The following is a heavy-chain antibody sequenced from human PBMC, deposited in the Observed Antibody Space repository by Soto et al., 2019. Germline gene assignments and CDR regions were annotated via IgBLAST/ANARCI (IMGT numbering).Heavy chain of an antibody. D-gene: IGHD5-12*01. V-gene: IGHV1-46*01. CDR3: ARVDQPTIEMATIHFEY. J-gene: IGHJ4*02. CDR1: GDTFTSYY. CDR2: INPSGGST. Sequence: EASVKVSCKASGDTFTSYYMHWVRQAPGQGLEWMGIINPSGGSTSYAQKFQGRVTMTRDTSTSTVYMELSSLRSEDTAVYYCARVDQPTIEMATIHFEYWGQGTLVTVSS.